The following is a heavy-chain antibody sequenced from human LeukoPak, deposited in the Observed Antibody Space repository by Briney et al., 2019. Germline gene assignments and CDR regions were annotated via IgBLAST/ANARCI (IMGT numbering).Heavy chain of an antibody. V-gene: IGHV1-2*02. D-gene: IGHD3/OR15-3a*01. Sequence: GASVKVSCKASGYTFTGYYMHWVRQAPGQGLEWMGWINPNNGGTKYAQKFQDRVSMTRDTSISTAYMELSRLRFDDTAVYYCARVDWDLVGGGFVYWGQGTLVTVSS. CDR1: GYTFTGYY. CDR2: INPNNGGT. CDR3: ARVDWDLVGGGFVY. J-gene: IGHJ4*02.